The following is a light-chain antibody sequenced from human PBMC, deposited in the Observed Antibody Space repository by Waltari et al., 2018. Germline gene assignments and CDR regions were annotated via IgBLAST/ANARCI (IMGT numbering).Light chain of an antibody. CDR2: GAS. CDR3: QQYYTTPWT. V-gene: IGKV3D-15*01. Sequence: EIVMTQSPATLSVSPGERATLPCRASQSVGSNLAWYQQKPGQAPALLIFGASAGAPALPARFSGRGSGAEFTLTISSLQAEDVAVYYCQQYYTTPWTFGQGTKVEIK. J-gene: IGKJ1*01. CDR1: QSVGSN.